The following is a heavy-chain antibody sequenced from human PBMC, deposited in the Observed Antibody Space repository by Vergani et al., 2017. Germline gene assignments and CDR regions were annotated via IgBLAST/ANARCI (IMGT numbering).Heavy chain of an antibody. J-gene: IGHJ6*02. CDR2: IYYSGST. Sequence: QVQLQESGPGLVKPSETLSLTCTVSGGSVSSGSYYWSWIRQPPGKGLEWIGYIYYSGSTKYNPSLKSRVTISVDTSKNQFSLKLSSVTAADTAVYYCARVGYTTTVVTQGGNYYYYGMDVWGQXP. CDR1: GGSVSSGSYY. CDR3: ARVGYTTTVVTQGGNYYYYGMDV. V-gene: IGHV4-61*01. D-gene: IGHD4-23*01.